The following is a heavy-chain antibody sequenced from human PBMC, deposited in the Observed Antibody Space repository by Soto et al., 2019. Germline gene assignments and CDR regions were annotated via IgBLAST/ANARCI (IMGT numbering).Heavy chain of an antibody. J-gene: IGHJ4*02. D-gene: IGHD1-26*01. CDR1: GGSISSYY. CDR3: ARRYGGNFDY. V-gene: IGHV4-59*01. Sequence: VQLQESGPGLVKPSETLSLTCTVSGGSISSYYWSWIRQPPGKGLEWIGYIYYSGSTSYYPSLMSRVTISVATSKTLVSLKLSSVTAADTGVYYCARRYGGNFDYWGQGTLVTVSS. CDR2: IYYSGST.